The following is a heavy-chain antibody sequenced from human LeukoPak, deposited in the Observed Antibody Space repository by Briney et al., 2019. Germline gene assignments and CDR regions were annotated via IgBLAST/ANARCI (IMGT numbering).Heavy chain of an antibody. D-gene: IGHD3-3*01. CDR2: IWYDGSNK. CDR1: GFTFSNYG. CDR3: ARGEWLKVIGYWFDP. J-gene: IGHJ5*02. V-gene: IGHV3-33*01. Sequence: GGSLRLSCAASGFTFSNYGMHWVRQAPGKGLEWVAVIWYDGSNKYYADSVKGRFTISRDNSKNTLYLQMNSLRAEDTAVYYCARGEWLKVIGYWFDPWGQGTLVTVSS.